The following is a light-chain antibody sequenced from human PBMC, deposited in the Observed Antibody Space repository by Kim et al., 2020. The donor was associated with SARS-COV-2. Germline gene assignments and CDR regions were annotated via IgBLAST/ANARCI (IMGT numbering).Light chain of an antibody. CDR3: QQYHSFPFT. CDR1: QSIGNW. Sequence: DIQMTQSPSTLSTSVGDRVTITCRASQSIGNWLAWYQQKPGKAPKLLISRASNLQSGVPSRFSGSGSGTELTLTISSLEPDDFATYYCQQYHSFPFTFGGGTKVDIK. J-gene: IGKJ4*01. CDR2: RAS. V-gene: IGKV1-5*03.